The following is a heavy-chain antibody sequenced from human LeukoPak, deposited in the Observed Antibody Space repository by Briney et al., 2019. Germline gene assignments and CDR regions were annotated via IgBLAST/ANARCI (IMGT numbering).Heavy chain of an antibody. D-gene: IGHD3-22*01. J-gene: IGHJ4*02. V-gene: IGHV2-5*02. CDR2: IYWDDDR. CDR1: GFSLSTRGGG. Sequence: SGPTLVNPTQTLTLTCTFSGFSLSTRGGGVGWIRQPPGRALECLGLIYWDDDRRYSRSLKSRLTITKDTSKNQVVLKMPHMDPVDTATYFCAHRKNYYDSSVFDNWGQGTLVTVSS. CDR3: AHRKNYYDSSVFDN.